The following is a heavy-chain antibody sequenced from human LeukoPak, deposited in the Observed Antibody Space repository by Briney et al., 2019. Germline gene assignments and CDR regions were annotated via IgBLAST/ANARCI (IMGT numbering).Heavy chain of an antibody. J-gene: IGHJ6*03. V-gene: IGHV3-30*18. Sequence: GGSLRLSCAASGFTFSSYGMHWVRQPPARGLKGVAVISYDGSNKYYADSVKGRFTISRDNSKNTLYLQMNSLRAEDTAVYYCAKDVNPEDYYYMDVWGKGTTVTVSS. CDR3: AKDVNPEDYYYMDV. CDR2: ISYDGSNK. CDR1: GFTFSSYG.